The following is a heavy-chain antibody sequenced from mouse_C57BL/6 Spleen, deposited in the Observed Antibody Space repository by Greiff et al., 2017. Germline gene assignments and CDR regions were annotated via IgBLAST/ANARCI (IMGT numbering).Heavy chain of an antibody. CDR2: VYPGDGDT. CDR1: GYAFSSSW. Sequence: QVQLQQSGPELVKPGASVKISCKASGYAFSSSWMNWVKQRPGKGLEWIGRVYPGDGDTNYNGKFKGKATLTADKSSSTAYMQLSSLTSEDSAVYFYARGDYGSSYLDYWGQGTTLTVSS. D-gene: IGHD1-1*01. V-gene: IGHV1-82*01. J-gene: IGHJ2*01. CDR3: ARGDYGSSYLDY.